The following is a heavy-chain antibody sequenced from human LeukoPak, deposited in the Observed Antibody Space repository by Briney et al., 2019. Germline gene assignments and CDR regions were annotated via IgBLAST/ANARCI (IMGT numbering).Heavy chain of an antibody. V-gene: IGHV3-21*01. J-gene: IGHJ5*02. D-gene: IGHD6-6*01. CDR2: ISSSSTYI. Sequence: GGSLRLSCAASGFTFSSYSMTWVRQAPGKGLEWVSSISSSSTYIYYADSVRGRFTISRDNAKNSLFLQMNSLRAEDTAVYYCARVGSSSSRWFDPWGQGTLVTVSS. CDR3: ARVGSSSSRWFDP. CDR1: GFTFSSYS.